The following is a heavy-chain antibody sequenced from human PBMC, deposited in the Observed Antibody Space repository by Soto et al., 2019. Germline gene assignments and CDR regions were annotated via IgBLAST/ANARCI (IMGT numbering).Heavy chain of an antibody. CDR1: GYSFTSYW. CDR3: ASTTNYYDSSGYPAPYYYYGMDV. CDR2: IYPGDSDT. J-gene: IGHJ6*02. Sequence: GESLKISCKGSGYSFTSYWIGWVRQMPGKGLEWMGIIYPGDSDTRYSPSFQGQVTISADKSISTAYLQWSSLKASDTAMYYCASTTNYYDSSGYPAPYYYYGMDVWGQGTTVTVSS. D-gene: IGHD3-22*01. V-gene: IGHV5-51*01.